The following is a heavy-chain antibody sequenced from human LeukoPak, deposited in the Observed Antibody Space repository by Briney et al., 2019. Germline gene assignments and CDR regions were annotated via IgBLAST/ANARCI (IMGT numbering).Heavy chain of an antibody. J-gene: IGHJ3*02. D-gene: IGHD3-3*01. V-gene: IGHV3-48*02. Sequence: GGSLRLSCAASGFTFSSYSMNWVRQAPGKGLEWVSYISSSSSTIYYADSMKGRFTISRDNAKNSLYLQMNSLRDEDTAVYYCARDQYDFWSGRDDAFDIWGQGTMVTVSS. CDR1: GFTFSSYS. CDR3: ARDQYDFWSGRDDAFDI. CDR2: ISSSSSTI.